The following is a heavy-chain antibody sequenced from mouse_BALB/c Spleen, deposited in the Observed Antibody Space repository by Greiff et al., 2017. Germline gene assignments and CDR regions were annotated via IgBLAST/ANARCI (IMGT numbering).Heavy chain of an antibody. CDR1: GFTFSSYT. J-gene: IGHJ4*01. D-gene: IGHD2-1*01. CDR3: ARLGNTYAMNY. CDR2: ISNGGGST. Sequence: EVKVVESGGGLVQPGGSLKLSCAASGFTFSSYTMSWVRQTPEKRLEWVAYISNGGGSTYYPDTVKGRFTISRDNAKNTLYLQMSSLKSEDTAMYYCARLGNTYAMNYWGQGTSATVSS. V-gene: IGHV5-12-2*01.